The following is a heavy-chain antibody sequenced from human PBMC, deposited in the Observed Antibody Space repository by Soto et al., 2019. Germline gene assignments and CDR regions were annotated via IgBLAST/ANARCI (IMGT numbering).Heavy chain of an antibody. CDR3: ARYLPSQQQLVLSSWFDP. V-gene: IGHV4-34*01. D-gene: IGHD6-13*01. CDR1: GGSFSGYY. CDR2: INHSGST. Sequence: SETLSLTCAVYGGSFSGYYWSWIRQPPGKGLEWIGEINHSGSTNYNPSLKSRVTISVDTSKNQFSLKLSSVTAADTAVYYCARYLPSQQQLVLSSWFDPWGQGTLVTVSS. J-gene: IGHJ5*02.